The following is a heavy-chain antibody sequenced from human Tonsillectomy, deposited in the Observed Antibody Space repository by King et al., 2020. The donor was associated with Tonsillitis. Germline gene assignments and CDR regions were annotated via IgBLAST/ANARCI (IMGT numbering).Heavy chain of an antibody. J-gene: IGHJ1*01. CDR3: ARDISERYSWQH. D-gene: IGHD2-21*01. Sequence: VQLVESGGGVVQPGRSLRLSCAASGFTFSCCGMHWVRQAPGKGLEWVAVLAYDGSNKFYADSVKGRFTISRDDSKNTLYLEMNSLTTEDTAVYYCARDISERYSWQHWGQGTVVTVSS. CDR2: LAYDGSNK. V-gene: IGHV3-30*03. CDR1: GFTFSCCG.